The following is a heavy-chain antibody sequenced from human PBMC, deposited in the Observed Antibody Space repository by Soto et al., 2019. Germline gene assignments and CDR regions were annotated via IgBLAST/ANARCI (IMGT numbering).Heavy chain of an antibody. Sequence: QVQLVESGGGVVQPGRSLRLSCAASGFTFSSYGMQWVRQAPGKGLVWVAVIWYDGSNKYYADSVKGRFTISRDNSKSTLYLHTNSLRAEATAVYFCAREIRGYSGSSAGYWGQGTLVTVSS. J-gene: IGHJ4*02. CDR3: AREIRGYSGSSAGY. D-gene: IGHD6-6*01. CDR2: IWYDGSNK. CDR1: GFTFSSYG. V-gene: IGHV3-33*01.